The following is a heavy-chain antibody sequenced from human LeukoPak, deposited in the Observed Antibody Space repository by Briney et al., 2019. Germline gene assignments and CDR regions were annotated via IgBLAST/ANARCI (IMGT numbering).Heavy chain of an antibody. CDR3: AKGPTARDAFDI. V-gene: IGHV3-23*01. J-gene: IGHJ3*02. D-gene: IGHD4-17*01. Sequence: GGSLRLSCAAPGFTFSSYAMSWVRQAPGKGLEWVSAISGSGGSTYYADSVKGRFTISRDNSKNTLYLQMNSLRAEDTAVYYCAKGPTARDAFDIWGQGTMVTVSS. CDR2: ISGSGGST. CDR1: GFTFSSYA.